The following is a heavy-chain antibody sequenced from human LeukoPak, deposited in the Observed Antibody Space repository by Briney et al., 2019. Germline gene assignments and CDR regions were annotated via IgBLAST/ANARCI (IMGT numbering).Heavy chain of an antibody. D-gene: IGHD6-13*01. CDR2: ISGSGGST. Sequence: GGSLRLSCAASGFTFSNYAMSWVRQAPGKGLEWVSGISGSGGSTYYADSVKGRFTISRDNSKNTLYLQMNSLRAEDTAVYYCAKDYDSSSWYGNWFDPWGQGTLVTVSS. J-gene: IGHJ5*02. CDR3: AKDYDSSSWYGNWFDP. V-gene: IGHV3-23*01. CDR1: GFTFSNYA.